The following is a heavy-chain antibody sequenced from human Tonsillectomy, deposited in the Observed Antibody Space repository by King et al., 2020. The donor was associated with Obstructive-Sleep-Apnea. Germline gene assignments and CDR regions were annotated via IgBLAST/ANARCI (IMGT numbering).Heavy chain of an antibody. CDR2: IYYSGST. Sequence: QVQLQESGPGLVKPSQTLSLTCTVSGGSIRSGDYYWSWIRQPPGKGLEWIGYIYYSGSTYYNPSLKSRVTISVDTSKNQFSLKLSSVTVADTAVYYCACRGGFGALVSGYYGMDVWGQGTTVTVSS. D-gene: IGHD3-10*01. CDR1: GGSIRSGDYY. J-gene: IGHJ6*02. V-gene: IGHV4-30-4*01. CDR3: ACRGGFGALVSGYYGMDV.